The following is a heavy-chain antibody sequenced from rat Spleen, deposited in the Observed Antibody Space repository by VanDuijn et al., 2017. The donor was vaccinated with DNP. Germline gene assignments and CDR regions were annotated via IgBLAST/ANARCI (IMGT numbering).Heavy chain of an antibody. CDR1: GFSFSKYG. D-gene: IGHD1-4*01. V-gene: IGHV5-25*01. CDR2: ISSDGGST. Sequence: EVQLVESGGGLVQPGRSMKLSCAASGFSFSKYGMAWVRQAPKKGLEWVSYISSDGGSTYYRASVKGRFTFSRDNAKSTLYLQMDSLRSEDTATYYCVGRPPPTRGPFDYWGQGVTVTVSS. J-gene: IGHJ2*01. CDR3: VGRPPPTRGPFDY.